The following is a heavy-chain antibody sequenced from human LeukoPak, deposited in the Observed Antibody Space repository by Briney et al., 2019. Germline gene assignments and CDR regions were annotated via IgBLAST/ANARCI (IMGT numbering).Heavy chain of an antibody. V-gene: IGHV5-51*01. Sequence: GESLQISCKGSGCIFTSYWIGWVRPLPGKGLEWMGIIYPGDSGTRYSPSFQGQVTISADKSISSAYLQWSSLKASDTAMYYCARLGADSHYYDSSGYYDYWGQGTLVTVSS. D-gene: IGHD3-22*01. CDR3: ARLGADSHYYDSSGYYDY. CDR1: GCIFTSYW. CDR2: IYPGDSGT. J-gene: IGHJ4*02.